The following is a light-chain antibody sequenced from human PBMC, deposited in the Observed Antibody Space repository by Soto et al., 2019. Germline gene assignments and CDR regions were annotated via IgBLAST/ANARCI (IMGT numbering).Light chain of an antibody. J-gene: IGLJ2*01. CDR3: CSYAGSHVV. V-gene: IGLV2-23*01. CDR2: EGS. Sequence: QSALTQPASVSGSPGQSITISCTGTSSDVGSYNLVSWYQQHPGKAPKLMIYEGSKRPSGVSNRFSGSKSGNTASLTISGLQAEDEADYYCCSYAGSHVVFGGGTNLT. CDR1: SSDVGSYNL.